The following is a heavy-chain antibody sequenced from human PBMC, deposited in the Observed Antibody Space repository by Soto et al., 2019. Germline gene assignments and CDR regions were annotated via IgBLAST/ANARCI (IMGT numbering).Heavy chain of an antibody. J-gene: IGHJ4*01. CDR2: ISYDGSNK. CDR1: GFTFSSYG. CDR3: VRGMNPLF. Sequence: PGGSLRLSCAASGFTFSSYGMHWVRQAPGKGLEWVAVISYDGSNKYYADSVKGRFTISRDNAKNALYLQMNSLRADDTAVYFCVRGMNPLFGGQGTMVTVSS. V-gene: IGHV3-30*03.